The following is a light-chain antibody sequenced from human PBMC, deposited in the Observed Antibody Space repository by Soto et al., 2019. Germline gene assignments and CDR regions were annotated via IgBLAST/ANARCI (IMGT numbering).Light chain of an antibody. J-gene: IGKJ1*01. CDR2: AAS. CDR1: QGISSY. Sequence: AIRMTQSPSSLSASTGDRVTITCRASQGISSYLAWYQQKPGKAPKLLIYAASTLQSGVPSRFSGSGSGTDFTLTISSLQPEDFATYYCQQSYSTPQTFGQGTKVDIK. CDR3: QQSYSTPQT. V-gene: IGKV1-8*01.